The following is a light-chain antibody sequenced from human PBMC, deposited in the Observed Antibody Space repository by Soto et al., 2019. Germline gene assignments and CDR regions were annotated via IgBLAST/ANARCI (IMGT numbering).Light chain of an antibody. J-gene: IGKJ5*01. CDR1: QSLSSSY. Sequence: ETVLSQSPGTLSLSPGERAPLSCRASQSLSSSYLAWYQQKSGQAPRLLIYGSFSRATGIPDRFSGSGSGTDFTLTISRLEPEDFAVYYCQQYGSLITFGQGTRLAI. CDR3: QQYGSLIT. CDR2: GSF. V-gene: IGKV3-20*01.